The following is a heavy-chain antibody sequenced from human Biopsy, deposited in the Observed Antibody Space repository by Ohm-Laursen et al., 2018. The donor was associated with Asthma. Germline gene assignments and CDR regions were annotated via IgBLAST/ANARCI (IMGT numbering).Heavy chain of an antibody. CDR2: IIPIFGPT. CDR3: ARGPEYVRSSGALDY. V-gene: IGHV1-69*13. J-gene: IGHJ4*02. D-gene: IGHD2-2*01. CDR1: GDSFSNYA. Sequence: SVKVSCKASGDSFSNYAINWVRQAPGQGLEWMGRIIPIFGPTNYAQKFQGRVTISADDSTSTAYMELSSLSSEDTAFYYRARGPEYVRSSGALDYWGQGTLVTVSS.